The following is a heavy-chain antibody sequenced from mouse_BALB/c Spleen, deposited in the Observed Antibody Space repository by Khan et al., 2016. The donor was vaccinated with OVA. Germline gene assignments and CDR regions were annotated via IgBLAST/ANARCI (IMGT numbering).Heavy chain of an antibody. V-gene: IGHV2-9*02. CDR3: ARNREPDYFDY. CDR1: GFSLTNYG. CDR2: IWAGGST. J-gene: IGHJ2*01. Sequence: QLKESGPGLVAPSQSLSITCTVSGFSLTNYGVHWVRQPPGKGLEWLGVIWAGGSTNYNSALMSRLSISKDDSKSQVFLKMNSLQTDDTAMYFCARNREPDYFDYWGQGTTLTVSS.